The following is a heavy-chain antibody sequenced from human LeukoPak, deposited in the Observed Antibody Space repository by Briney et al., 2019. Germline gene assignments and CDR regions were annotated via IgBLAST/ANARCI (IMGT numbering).Heavy chain of an antibody. V-gene: IGHV3-9*01. CDR2: ISWNSGSI. Sequence: GGSLRLSCAASGFTFDDYAMHWVRQAPGKGLEWVSGISWNSGSIGYADSVKGRFTISRDNAKNSLYLQMNSLRAEDTALYYCAKAVLVRGVIISHDAFDIWGQGTMVTVFS. J-gene: IGHJ3*02. D-gene: IGHD3-10*01. CDR3: AKAVLVRGVIISHDAFDI. CDR1: GFTFDDYA.